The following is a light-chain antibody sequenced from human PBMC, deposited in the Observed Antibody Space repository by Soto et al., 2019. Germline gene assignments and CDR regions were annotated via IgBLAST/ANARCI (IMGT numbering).Light chain of an antibody. Sequence: DIQMTQSPSSLSASVGDRVTITCRASQSISSYLHWYQQKPGQAPKLLIYAASSLQSGVPSRFSGSRSGTDFTLTIMRLQPEEHATYCCYQSYSTAPWTYSQGTKVEIK. CDR3: YQSYSTAPWT. CDR2: AAS. CDR1: QSISSY. J-gene: IGKJ1*01. V-gene: IGKV1-39*01.